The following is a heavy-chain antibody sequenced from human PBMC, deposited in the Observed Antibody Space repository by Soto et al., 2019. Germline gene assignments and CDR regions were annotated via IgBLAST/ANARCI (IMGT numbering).Heavy chain of an antibody. Sequence: GGSLRLSCAASGFTFSSYGMHWVRQAPGKGLEWVAVISYDGSNKYYADSVKGRFTISRDNSKNTLYLQMNSLRAEDTAVYYCAKLVAYCGGDCYSVPDYWGQGTLVTVSS. J-gene: IGHJ4*02. CDR3: AKLVAYCGGDCYSVPDY. CDR2: ISYDGSNK. V-gene: IGHV3-30*18. D-gene: IGHD2-21*02. CDR1: GFTFSSYG.